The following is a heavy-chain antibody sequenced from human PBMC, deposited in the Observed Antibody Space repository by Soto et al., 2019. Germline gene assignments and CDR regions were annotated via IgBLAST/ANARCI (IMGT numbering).Heavy chain of an antibody. CDR1: GFTFSDHY. CDR2: SRNKVNSYTT. V-gene: IGHV3-72*01. J-gene: IGHJ4*02. D-gene: IGHD3-22*01. Sequence: GGSLRLSCAAFGFTFSDHYMDWVRQAPGKGLEWVGRSRNKVNSYTTENAASVKGRFTISRDDSKNSLYLQMNSLTTEDTAVYDGTRVSSDYYIDFWGQGTLVTVYS. CDR3: TRVSSDYYIDF.